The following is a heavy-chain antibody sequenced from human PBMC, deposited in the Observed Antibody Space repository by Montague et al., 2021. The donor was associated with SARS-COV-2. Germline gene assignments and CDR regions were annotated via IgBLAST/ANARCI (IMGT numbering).Heavy chain of an antibody. CDR1: GFPFSSYA. J-gene: IGHJ4*02. CDR3: AKGGERITMIVVVITLADFDY. Sequence: SLSLSCAASGFPFSSYAMSWVRQAPGKGLEWVSGISDSGGSTYYADSVKGRFTISRDNSKNTLYPQMNSLRAEDTAVYYCAKGGERITMIVVVITLADFDYWGQGTLVTVSS. D-gene: IGHD3-22*01. CDR2: ISDSGGST. V-gene: IGHV3-23*01.